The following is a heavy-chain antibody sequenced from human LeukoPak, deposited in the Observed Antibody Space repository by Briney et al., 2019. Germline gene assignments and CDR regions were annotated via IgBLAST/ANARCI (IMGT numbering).Heavy chain of an antibody. CDR3: ARDLSGSLLGADY. CDR1: GFTFSSYS. J-gene: IGHJ4*02. CDR2: ISSSSSYI. Sequence: GGSLRLSCAASGFTFSSYSMNWVRQAPGKGLEWVSSISSSSSYIYYADSVKGRFTISRDNAKNSLYLQMNSLRAEDTAVYYCARDLSGSLLGADYWGQGTLVTVSS. V-gene: IGHV3-21*01. D-gene: IGHD1-26*01.